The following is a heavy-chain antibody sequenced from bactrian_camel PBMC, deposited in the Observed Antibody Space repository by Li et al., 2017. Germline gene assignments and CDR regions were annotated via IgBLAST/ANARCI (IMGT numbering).Heavy chain of an antibody. Sequence: HVQLVESGGASVQAGGSLRLSCPLNGVTAVNYAAGWFRRTPNNERAGKEREGVAAVDSDGRTNYAGSVNGRFTISIDNADNTLYLQMNDLMPEDTAMYYCAASSSEKGLLFWLLAPIPDSYWGQGTQVTVS. V-gene: IGHV3S55*01. CDR2: VDSDGRT. CDR1: GVTAVNYA. J-gene: IGHJ4*01. D-gene: IGHD1*01. CDR3: AASSSEKGLLFWLLAPIPDSY.